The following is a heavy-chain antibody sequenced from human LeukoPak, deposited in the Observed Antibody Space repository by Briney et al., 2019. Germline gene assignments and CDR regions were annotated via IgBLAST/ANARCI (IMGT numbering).Heavy chain of an antibody. J-gene: IGHJ4*02. CDR1: GFTFSGYA. CDR2: ISGSGGST. Sequence: GGSLRLSCAASGFTFSGYAMSWVRQAPGKGLEWVSAISGSGGSTYYADSVKGRFTISRDNPKNTLYLQMNSLRAEDTAVYYCAKQTVEEGWDYFDYWGQGTLVTVSS. CDR3: AKQTVEEGWDYFDY. V-gene: IGHV3-23*01. D-gene: IGHD1-1*01.